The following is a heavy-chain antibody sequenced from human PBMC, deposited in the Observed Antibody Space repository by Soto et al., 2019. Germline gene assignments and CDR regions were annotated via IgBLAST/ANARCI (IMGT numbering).Heavy chain of an antibody. CDR2: TYYRSKWYN. Sequence: PSQTLSLTCAISGDSVSSNSAAWNWIRQSPSRDLEWLGRTYYRSKWYNDYAVSVKSRITINPDTSKNQFSLQLNSVTPEDTAVYYFAREVCGEHLGDPFDIWSRGTMVPVSS. V-gene: IGHV6-1*01. CDR1: GDSVSSNSAA. D-gene: IGHD3-10*02. CDR3: AREVCGEHLGDPFDI. J-gene: IGHJ3*02.